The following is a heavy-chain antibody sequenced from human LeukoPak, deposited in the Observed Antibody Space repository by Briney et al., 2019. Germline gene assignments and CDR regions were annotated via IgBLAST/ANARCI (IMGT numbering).Heavy chain of an antibody. Sequence: SETLSLTCTVSGGSISSYYWSWIRQPAGKGLEWIGRIYTSGSTNYNPSLKSRVTISVDTSKNQFSLKLSSVTAADTAVYYCARGLLWFGEAGYYYYYYMDVWGKGTTVTISS. CDR1: GGSISSYY. D-gene: IGHD3-10*01. J-gene: IGHJ6*03. CDR3: ARGLLWFGEAGYYYYYYMDV. V-gene: IGHV4-4*07. CDR2: IYTSGST.